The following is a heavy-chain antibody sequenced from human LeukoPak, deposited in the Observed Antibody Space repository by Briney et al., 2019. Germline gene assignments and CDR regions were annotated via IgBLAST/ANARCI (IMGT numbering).Heavy chain of an antibody. CDR1: GGTFSSYA. CDR3: ARDRGEERSGSYWGPVADS. V-gene: IGHV1-46*01. Sequence: GASVKVSCKASGGTFSSYAICWVRQAPGQGLEWMGIINPSDGTRSYSQRFQGRVTMTRDTSASTVYMELRSLTSEDTAVYYCARDRGEERSGSYWGPVADSWGQGTLVTVSS. D-gene: IGHD1-26*01. J-gene: IGHJ4*02. CDR2: INPSDGTR.